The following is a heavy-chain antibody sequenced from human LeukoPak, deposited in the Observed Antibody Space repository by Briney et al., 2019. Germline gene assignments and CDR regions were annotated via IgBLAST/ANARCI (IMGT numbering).Heavy chain of an antibody. D-gene: IGHD6-13*01. Sequence: PSETLSLTCTVSGGSISSYYWSWIRQPAGKGLEWIGRIYTSGSTNYNPSLKSRVTISLDTSKNQFSLKLSSVTAADTAVYYCARGVVAAAGRTLDFWGQGTLVTVSS. CDR1: GGSISSYY. CDR2: IYTSGST. V-gene: IGHV4-4*07. J-gene: IGHJ4*02. CDR3: ARGVVAAAGRTLDF.